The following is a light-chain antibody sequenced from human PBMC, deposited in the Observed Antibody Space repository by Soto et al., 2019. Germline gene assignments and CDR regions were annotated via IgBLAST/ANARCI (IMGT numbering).Light chain of an antibody. Sequence: QSALTQPASVSGSPGQSITISCTGTSSDVGGYNYVSWYQQHPGKAPKLMIYDVSKRPSGVSNRFSGSKSGNTASLTISGLQVEDEADYYCSSYTSSSTLVVFGGGTKLTVL. CDR2: DVS. V-gene: IGLV2-14*03. J-gene: IGLJ2*01. CDR3: SSYTSSSTLVV. CDR1: SSDVGGYNY.